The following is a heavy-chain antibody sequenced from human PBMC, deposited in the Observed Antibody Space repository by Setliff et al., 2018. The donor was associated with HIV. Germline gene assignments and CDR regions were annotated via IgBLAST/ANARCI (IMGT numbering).Heavy chain of an antibody. CDR2: ISAYNGNT. V-gene: IGHV1-18*01. J-gene: IGHJ4*02. D-gene: IGHD3-9*01. CDR3: ARKYYDILTGYYAADY. Sequence: ASVKVSCKASGYTFSSYGISWVRQAPGQGLEWMGWISAYNGNTDYAQEFQGRVSMTTDTSTTAAYMELRSLRSDDTAVYFCARKYYDILTGYYAADYRGQGTLVTVSS. CDR1: GYTFSSYG.